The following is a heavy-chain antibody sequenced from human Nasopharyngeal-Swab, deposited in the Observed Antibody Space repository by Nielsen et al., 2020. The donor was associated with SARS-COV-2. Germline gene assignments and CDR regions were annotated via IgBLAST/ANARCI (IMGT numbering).Heavy chain of an antibody. CDR3: ARENDYADEYYFDY. CDR2: IRSKAYGGTT. J-gene: IGHJ4*02. D-gene: IGHD4-17*01. V-gene: IGHV3-49*04. CDR1: GFTFGDYA. Sequence: GESLKISCTASGFTFGDYAMSWVRQAPGKGLEWVGFIRSKAYGGTTEYAASVKGRFTISRDDSKSIAYLQMNSLRAEDTAVYYCARENDYADEYYFDYWGQGTLVTVSS.